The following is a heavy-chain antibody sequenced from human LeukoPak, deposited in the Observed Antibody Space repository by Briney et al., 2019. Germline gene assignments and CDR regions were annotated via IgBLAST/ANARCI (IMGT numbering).Heavy chain of an antibody. V-gene: IGHV3-30*04. J-gene: IGHJ4*02. D-gene: IGHD4-17*01. CDR2: ISYDGSNK. CDR1: GFTFSSYA. CDR3: ARDGYGDYWVDY. Sequence: GGSLRLSCAASGFTFSSYAMHWVRQGPGKGLEWVAVISYDGSNKYYADSVKGRFTISRDNSKNTLYLQMNSLRAEDTAVYYCARDGYGDYWVDYWGQGTLVTVSS.